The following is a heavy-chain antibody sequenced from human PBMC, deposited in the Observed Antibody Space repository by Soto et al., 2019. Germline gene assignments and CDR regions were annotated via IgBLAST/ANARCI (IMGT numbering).Heavy chain of an antibody. CDR2: INHSGST. CDR1: GGSFSGYY. CDR3: ARGRGYSYGRGVYYYYYYGMDV. Sequence: KTSETLSLTCAVYGGSFSGYYWSWIRQPPGKGLEWIGEINHSGSTNYNPSLKSRVTISVDTSKNQFSLKLSSVTAADTAVYYCARGRGYSYGRGVYYYYYYGMDVWGQGTTVTVSS. V-gene: IGHV4-34*01. D-gene: IGHD5-18*01. J-gene: IGHJ6*02.